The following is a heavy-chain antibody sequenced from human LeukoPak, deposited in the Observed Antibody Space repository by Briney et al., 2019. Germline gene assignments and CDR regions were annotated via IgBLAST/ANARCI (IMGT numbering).Heavy chain of an antibody. CDR3: ARGDHYYGSGSYYYYYFDY. Sequence: SETLSLTCAVYGGSFSGYYWSWIRQPPGKGLEWIGEINHSGSTNYNPSLKSRVTISVDTSKNQFSLKLSSVPAADTAVYYCARGDHYYGSGSYYYYYFDYWGQGTLVTVSS. J-gene: IGHJ4*02. V-gene: IGHV4-34*01. CDR2: INHSGST. D-gene: IGHD3-10*01. CDR1: GGSFSGYY.